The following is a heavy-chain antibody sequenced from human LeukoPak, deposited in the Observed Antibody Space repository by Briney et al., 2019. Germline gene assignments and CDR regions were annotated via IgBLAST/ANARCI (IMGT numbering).Heavy chain of an antibody. Sequence: PGGSLRLSCTASGFTFSSYSMNWVRQAPGKGLEWVSSISSSSTYIYYADSVRGRFTISRDNAKNSLYLQMNSLRAEDTAVYYCARDLSDDYVWGSYRYWAYWGQGTLVTVSS. CDR2: ISSSSTYI. CDR1: GFTFSSYS. J-gene: IGHJ4*02. CDR3: ARDLSDDYVWGSYRYWAY. V-gene: IGHV3-21*01. D-gene: IGHD3-16*02.